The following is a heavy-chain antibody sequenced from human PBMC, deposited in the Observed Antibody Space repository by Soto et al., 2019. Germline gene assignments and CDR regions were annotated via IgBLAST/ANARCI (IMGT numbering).Heavy chain of an antibody. D-gene: IGHD3-16*01. Sequence: QVQLQESGPGLVKPSGTLSLTCAVSNGSITSGNWWSWVRQPPGKGLEWIGDIYQTGSTNYNPSLRSRVNISVDKSKNNFSLSLSSVTAADTAVYFCARVWGALAPIAGWFGPWGRGILVTVSS. J-gene: IGHJ5*02. CDR3: ARVWGALAPIAGWFGP. CDR1: NGSITSGNW. V-gene: IGHV4-4*02. CDR2: IYQTGST.